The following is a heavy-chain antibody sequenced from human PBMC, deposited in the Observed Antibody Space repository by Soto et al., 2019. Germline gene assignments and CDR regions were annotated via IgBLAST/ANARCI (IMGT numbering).Heavy chain of an antibody. CDR3: ARHIERIRGPQHNSVGPGH. Sequence: GGSLRLSXAASGFTFNSYAMHWVRPAPGQGLKWVAVLSFNGIAAYTADSLKCRVTTSRAHSRNTVFLHMTGLRTEDTAVSYLARHIERIRGPQHNSVGPGHWGEGTLVTVSS. V-gene: IGHV3-30*14. CDR1: GFTFNSYA. J-gene: IGHJ4*02. D-gene: IGHD2-21*01. CDR2: LSFNGIAA.